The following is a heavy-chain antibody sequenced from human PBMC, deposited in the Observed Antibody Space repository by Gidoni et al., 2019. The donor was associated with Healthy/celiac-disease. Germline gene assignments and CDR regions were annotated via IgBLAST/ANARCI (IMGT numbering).Heavy chain of an antibody. CDR3: AKMGYDLDDYDSSGYFDY. D-gene: IGHD3-22*01. J-gene: IGHJ4*02. Sequence: EVQLVESGGGLVQPGRSLRLSCAASGFTFDDYAMHWVRQAPGKGLEWVSGISWNSGSIGYADSVKGRFTISRDNAKNSLYLQMNSLRAEDTALYYCAKMGYDLDDYDSSGYFDYWGQGTLVTVSS. CDR2: ISWNSGSI. V-gene: IGHV3-9*01. CDR1: GFTFDDYA.